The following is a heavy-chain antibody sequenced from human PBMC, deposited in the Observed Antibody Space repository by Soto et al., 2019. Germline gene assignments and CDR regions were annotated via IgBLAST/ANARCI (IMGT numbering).Heavy chain of an antibody. CDR2: INHSGST. V-gene: IGHV4-34*01. CDR3: ARVVVPAAMGGWFNP. J-gene: IGHJ5*02. Sequence: PSETLYLTCAVYGGSFSGYYWSWIRQPPGKGLEWIGEINHSGSTNYNPSLKSRVTISVDTSKNQFSLKLSSVTAADTAVYYCARVVVPAAMGGWFNPWGQGTRVTVS. CDR1: GGSFSGYY. D-gene: IGHD2-2*01.